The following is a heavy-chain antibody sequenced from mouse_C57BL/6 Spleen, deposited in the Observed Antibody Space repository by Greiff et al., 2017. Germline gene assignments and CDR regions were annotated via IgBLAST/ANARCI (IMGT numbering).Heavy chain of an antibody. D-gene: IGHD1-1*01. V-gene: IGHV1-82*01. CDR3: ANNYYGSPYAMDY. J-gene: IGHJ4*01. CDR1: GYAFSSSW. Sequence: QVQLQQSGPELVKPGASVKISCKASGYAFSSSWMNWVKQRPGKGLEWIGRIYPGDGDTNYNGKFKGKATLTADKSSSTAYMQLSSLTSEDSAVYFCANNYYGSPYAMDYWGQGTSVTVSS. CDR2: IYPGDGDT.